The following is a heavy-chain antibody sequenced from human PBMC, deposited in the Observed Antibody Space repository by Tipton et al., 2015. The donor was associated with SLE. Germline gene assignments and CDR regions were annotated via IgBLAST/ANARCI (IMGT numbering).Heavy chain of an antibody. D-gene: IGHD3-3*01. CDR3: ARDSAGDYDFWSGPDGMDV. Sequence: SLRLSCAASVFTFSSYSMNCVRQAPGKGLEWVSSISSSSSYIYYADSVKGRFTISRDNAQNSLYLQMNSLGAEDTAVYYCARDSAGDYDFWSGPDGMDVWGQGTTVTVSS. CDR2: ISSSSSYI. J-gene: IGHJ6*02. V-gene: IGHV3-21*01. CDR1: VFTFSSYS.